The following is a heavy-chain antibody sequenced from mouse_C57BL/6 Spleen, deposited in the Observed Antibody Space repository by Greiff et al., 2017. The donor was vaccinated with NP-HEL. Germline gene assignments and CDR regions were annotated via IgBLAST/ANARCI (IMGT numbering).Heavy chain of an antibody. CDR2: IYPGSGST. D-gene: IGHD2-4*01. J-gene: IGHJ4*01. V-gene: IGHV1-55*01. CDR3: ARTMITTRAMDY. CDR1: GYTFTSYW. Sequence: QVQLQQPGAELVKPGASVKMSCKASGYTFTSYWITWVKQRPGQGLEWIGDIYPGSGSTNYNEKFKSKATLTVDTSSSTAYMQLSSLTSEDSAVYYCARTMITTRAMDYWGQGTSVTVSS.